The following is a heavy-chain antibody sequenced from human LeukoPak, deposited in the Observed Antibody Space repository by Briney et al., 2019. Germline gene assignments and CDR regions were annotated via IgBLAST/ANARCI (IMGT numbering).Heavy chain of an antibody. Sequence: GGSLRLSCAASGFTFSSYAMSWVRQAPGKGLEWVSAISGSGGSTYYADSVKGRFTISRDNSKTTLYLQMNSLRAEDTAVYYCAEDSWNYGDYYYGMDVWGQGTTVTVSS. CDR3: AEDSWNYGDYYYGMDV. J-gene: IGHJ6*02. V-gene: IGHV3-23*01. CDR2: ISGSGGST. D-gene: IGHD1-7*01. CDR1: GFTFSSYA.